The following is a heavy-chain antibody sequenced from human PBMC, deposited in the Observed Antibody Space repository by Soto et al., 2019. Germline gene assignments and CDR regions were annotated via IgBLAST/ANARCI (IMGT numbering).Heavy chain of an antibody. CDR3: AKAHHYDNGAYLDY. Sequence: GGSLRLSCVVSGFTFSSYTMRWVRQAPGKGLEWVSSISGSGGTTHYADSVKGRLIVSRDNPKNTLYLQMNSLRAEDTAVYYCAKAHHYDNGAYLDYWGQGTLVTVSS. CDR2: ISGSGGTT. V-gene: IGHV3-23*01. CDR1: GFTFSSYT. D-gene: IGHD3-22*01. J-gene: IGHJ4*02.